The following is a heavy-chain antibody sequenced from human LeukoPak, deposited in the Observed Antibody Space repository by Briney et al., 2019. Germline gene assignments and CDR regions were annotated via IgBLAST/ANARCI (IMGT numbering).Heavy chain of an antibody. D-gene: IGHD6-13*01. CDR1: GYTFTGYY. Sequence: ASVKVSCKASGYTFTGYYMHWVRQAPGQGLEWMGWINPNSGGTNYAQKFQGRVTMTRDTSISTAYMELSRLRSDDTAVYYCARSVAAAGTRAFFDYWGQGTLVTVSS. CDR3: ARSVAAAGTRAFFDY. V-gene: IGHV1-2*02. J-gene: IGHJ4*02. CDR2: INPNSGGT.